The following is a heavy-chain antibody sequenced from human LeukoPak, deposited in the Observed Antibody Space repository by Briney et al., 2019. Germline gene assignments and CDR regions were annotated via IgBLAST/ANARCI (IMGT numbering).Heavy chain of an antibody. D-gene: IGHD3-10*01. CDR2: IYTSGST. CDR3: SRFPSYYYGSGPTSYGMDV. V-gene: IGHV4-61*02. CDR1: GGSISSGSYY. Sequence: SETLSLTCTVSGGSISSGSYYWSWIRQPAGKGLEWIGRIYTSGSTNYNPSLKSRVTISVDTSKNQFSLKLSSMTAADTAVYYCSRFPSYYYGSGPTSYGMDVWGQGTTVTVSS. J-gene: IGHJ6*02.